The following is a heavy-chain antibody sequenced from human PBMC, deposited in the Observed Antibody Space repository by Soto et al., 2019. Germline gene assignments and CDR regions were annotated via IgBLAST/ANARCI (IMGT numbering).Heavy chain of an antibody. V-gene: IGHV3-74*01. CDR3: ARSWELLRREAFDY. Sequence: PGGSLRLSCAASGFTFSSYWMHWVRQAPGKGLVWVSRINSDGSSTSYADSVKGRFTISRDNAKNTLYLQMNSLRAEDTAVYYCARSWELLRREAFDYWGQGTLVTVSS. J-gene: IGHJ4*02. D-gene: IGHD1-26*01. CDR1: GFTFSSYW. CDR2: INSDGSST.